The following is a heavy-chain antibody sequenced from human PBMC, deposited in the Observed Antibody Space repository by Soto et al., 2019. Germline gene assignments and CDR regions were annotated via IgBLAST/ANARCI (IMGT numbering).Heavy chain of an antibody. CDR3: ARAIPFYYYDSSGYQTGQTGHFDL. Sequence: ASVKVSCKASGYTFTNYAIHWVRQAPGQRLEWMGWINAGNGNTKYSQKFQGRVTMTRDTSASTAYMELSSLRSEDTAVYYCARAIPFYYYDSSGYQTGQTGHFDLWGRGTLVTVSS. J-gene: IGHJ2*01. V-gene: IGHV1-3*01. D-gene: IGHD3-22*01. CDR1: GYTFTNYA. CDR2: INAGNGNT.